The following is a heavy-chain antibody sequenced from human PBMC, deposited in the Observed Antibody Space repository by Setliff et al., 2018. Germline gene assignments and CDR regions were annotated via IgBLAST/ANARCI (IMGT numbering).Heavy chain of an antibody. Sequence: ASVKVSCKASGYTFTNYGISWVRQATGQGLEWMGWMNPNSGNTGYAQKFQGRVTMTRDTSTSTVYMELSSLRSEDTAVYYCARGGIGFSEITIFGVALYWFDPWGQGTLVTVSS. D-gene: IGHD3-3*01. CDR3: ARGGIGFSEITIFGVALYWFDP. CDR2: MNPNSGNT. CDR1: GYTFTNYG. V-gene: IGHV1-8*02. J-gene: IGHJ5*02.